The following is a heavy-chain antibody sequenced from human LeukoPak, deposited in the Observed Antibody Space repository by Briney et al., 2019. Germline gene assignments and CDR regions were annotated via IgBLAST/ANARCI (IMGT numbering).Heavy chain of an antibody. CDR1: GGSINNFY. Sequence: SETLSLTCTVSGGSINNFYWSWIWQPPGKGLEWLGFIFSSGTTNYNPPLESRVSMSVDTSRNQFSLNLRALTAADTAVYYCARHPRGDSSNPPDSFDIWGQGTVVTVSS. D-gene: IGHD2-21*02. CDR3: ARHPRGDSSNPPDSFDI. V-gene: IGHV4-59*08. J-gene: IGHJ3*02. CDR2: IFSSGTT.